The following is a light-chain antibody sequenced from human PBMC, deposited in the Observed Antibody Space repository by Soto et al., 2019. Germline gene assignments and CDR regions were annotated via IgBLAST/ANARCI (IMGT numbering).Light chain of an antibody. Sequence: DIQMTQSPSSLSASVGDRVPITCRASQGISGYLAWYQQRPGKVPKLLIYAASTLQLGVPSRFSGSGSGTDFTLTITSLQPEDVATYYCQRYNTAPLTFGGGTKVEIK. CDR1: QGISGY. CDR2: AAS. V-gene: IGKV1-27*01. J-gene: IGKJ4*01. CDR3: QRYNTAPLT.